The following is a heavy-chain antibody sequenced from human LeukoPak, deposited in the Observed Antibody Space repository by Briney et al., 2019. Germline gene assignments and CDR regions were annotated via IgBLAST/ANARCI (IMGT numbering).Heavy chain of an antibody. CDR3: ARVSNQLLSAAFDI. D-gene: IGHD2-2*01. Sequence: SETLSLTCAVYGGSFSGYYWSWIRQPPGKGLEWIGEINHSGSTNYNPSLKSRVTISVDTSKNQFSLKLSSVTAADTAVYYCARVSNQLLSAAFDIWGQGTMVTVSS. CDR1: GGSFSGYY. J-gene: IGHJ3*02. CDR2: INHSGST. V-gene: IGHV4-34*01.